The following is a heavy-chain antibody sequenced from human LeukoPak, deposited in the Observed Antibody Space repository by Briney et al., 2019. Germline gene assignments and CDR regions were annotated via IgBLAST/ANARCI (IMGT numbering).Heavy chain of an antibody. D-gene: IGHD3-22*01. CDR3: ARASYYYDSSGYPGYYFDY. J-gene: IGHJ4*02. CDR2: INPNSGGT. Sequence: ASVKVSCKASGYTFTDYYMHWVRQPPGQGLEWMGWINPNSGGTNYAQKSQGRVTMTRDTSISTAYMELSRLRSDDTAVYYCARASYYYDSSGYPGYYFDYWGQGTLVSVSS. V-gene: IGHV1-2*02. CDR1: GYTFTDYY.